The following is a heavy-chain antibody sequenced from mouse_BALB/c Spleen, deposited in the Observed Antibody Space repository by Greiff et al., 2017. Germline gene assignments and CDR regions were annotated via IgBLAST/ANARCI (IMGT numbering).Heavy chain of an antibody. D-gene: IGHD1-1*01. CDR2: IDPANGNT. Sequence: VQLQQSGAELVKPGASVKLSCTASGFNIKDTYMHWVKQRPEQGLEWIGRIDPANGNTKYDPKFQGKATITADTSSNTAYLQLSSLTSEDTAVYYCARSLRNYYGSSYAMDYWGQGTSVTVSS. J-gene: IGHJ4*01. CDR1: GFNIKDTY. CDR3: ARSLRNYYGSSYAMDY. V-gene: IGHV14-3*02.